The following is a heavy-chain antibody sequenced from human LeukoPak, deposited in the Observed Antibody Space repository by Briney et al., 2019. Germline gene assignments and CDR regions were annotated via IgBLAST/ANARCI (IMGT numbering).Heavy chain of an antibody. CDR2: IYYRGGT. CDR3: AAERSRSYSSCAFDI. Sequence: SQTLSLTCTVSGDSLSSGDYYWSWIRQPPGKGLEWIGFIYYRGGTSYNPALKSRLSISVDTSENRFSLRLDSVTAADTAVYYCAAERSRSYSSCAFDIWGQGTMVTVSS. J-gene: IGHJ3*02. D-gene: IGHD6-6*01. V-gene: IGHV4-30-4*01. CDR1: GDSLSSGDYY.